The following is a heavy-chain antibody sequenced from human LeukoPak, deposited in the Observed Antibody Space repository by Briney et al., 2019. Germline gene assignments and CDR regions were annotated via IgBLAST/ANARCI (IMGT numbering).Heavy chain of an antibody. J-gene: IGHJ5*02. CDR2: IYYSGST. CDR3: AREDYDFWAGGGGGNWFDP. V-gene: IGHV4-59*01. CDR1: GGSISSYY. Sequence: SETLSLPCTVSGGSISSYYWSWIRQPPGKGLEWIGYIYYSGSTNNNPSLKSRVTISVDTSKNQFSLKLSSVTAADTAVYYCAREDYDFWAGGGGGNWFDPWGQGTLVTVSS. D-gene: IGHD3-3*01.